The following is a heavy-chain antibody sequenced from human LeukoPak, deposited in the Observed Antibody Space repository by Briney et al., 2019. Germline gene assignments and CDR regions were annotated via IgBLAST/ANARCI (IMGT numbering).Heavy chain of an antibody. CDR3: ARNYGGNSYYYGMDV. Sequence: TXSXYXISXVRQAPGQGLEWMGGIIRTAKYAQKFQGRVTFTADESTSTAYMELSSLRSEDTAVFYCARNYGGNSYYYGMDVWGQGTTVTASS. D-gene: IGHD4-23*01. V-gene: IGHV1-69*01. CDR1: TXSXYX. J-gene: IGHJ6*02. CDR2: IIRTA.